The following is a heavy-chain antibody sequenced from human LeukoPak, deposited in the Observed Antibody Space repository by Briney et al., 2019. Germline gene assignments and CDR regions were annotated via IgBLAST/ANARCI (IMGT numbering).Heavy chain of an antibody. Sequence: ASVKVSCKASAYTFTSYGITWVRQAPGQGLEWMGWISAYNGSTNYAQKLQGRVTMTTDTSTSTAYMELRSLRSDDTAVYYCARDVGHLKHYYYFGMDVWGQGTTVTVSS. CDR2: ISAYNGST. CDR1: AYTFTSYG. CDR3: ARDVGHLKHYYYFGMDV. J-gene: IGHJ6*02. V-gene: IGHV1-18*01.